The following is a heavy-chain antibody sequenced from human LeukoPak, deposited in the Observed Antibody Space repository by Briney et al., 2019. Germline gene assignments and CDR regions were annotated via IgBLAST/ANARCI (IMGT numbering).Heavy chain of an antibody. Sequence: SETLSLTCAVYGGSFSGYYWSWIRQPPGKGLEWIGEINHSGSANYNPSLKSRVTISVDTSKNQFSLKLSSVTAADTAVYYCARRRRRITMVRGVIESGWFDPWGQGTLVTVSS. CDR2: INHSGSA. D-gene: IGHD3-10*01. CDR3: ARRRRRITMVRGVIESGWFDP. J-gene: IGHJ5*02. V-gene: IGHV4-34*01. CDR1: GGSFSGYY.